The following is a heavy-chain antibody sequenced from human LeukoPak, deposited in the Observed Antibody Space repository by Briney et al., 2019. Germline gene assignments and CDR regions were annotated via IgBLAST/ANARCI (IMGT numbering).Heavy chain of an antibody. V-gene: IGHV3-7*03. Sequence: GGSLRLSCAASGFTFSSYWMSWVHQAPGKGLEWVANIKQDGSEKYYVDSVKGRFTISRDNAKNSLYLQMNSLRAEDTAVYYCARGGSSSMYNWFDPWGQGTLVTVSS. J-gene: IGHJ5*02. CDR3: ARGGSSSMYNWFDP. CDR2: IKQDGSEK. CDR1: GFTFSSYW. D-gene: IGHD6-13*01.